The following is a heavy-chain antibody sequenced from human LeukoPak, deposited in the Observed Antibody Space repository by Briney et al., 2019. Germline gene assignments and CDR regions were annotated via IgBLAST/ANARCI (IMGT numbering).Heavy chain of an antibody. J-gene: IGHJ6*01. D-gene: IGHD3-10*01. CDR1: GGSISRYY. V-gene: IGHV4-59*08. CDR2: IYSTGSH. Sequence: SATLSLTCTVPGGSISRYYWSWIRQSPGKRLEWIGYIYSTGSHKFHPSLMSRAAISVDASKSQFSLSLRSVTAADTAVYYCARHVQWFGESTHGMDVWGQGTTVTVSS. CDR3: ARHVQWFGESTHGMDV.